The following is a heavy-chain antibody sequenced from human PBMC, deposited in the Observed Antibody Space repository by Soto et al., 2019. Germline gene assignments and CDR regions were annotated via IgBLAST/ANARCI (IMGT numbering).Heavy chain of an antibody. Sequence: QVQLQESGPGLVKPSETLSLTCTVSGGSISSYYWSWIRQPPGKGLEWIGYIYYSGSTNYNPSLTSXXTXSXXTSKTQFSLKLSSVTAADTAVYYCARTEGDSSLDYWGQGTLVTVSS. J-gene: IGHJ4*02. D-gene: IGHD2-21*02. V-gene: IGHV4-59*01. CDR2: IYYSGST. CDR3: ARTEGDSSLDY. CDR1: GGSISSYY.